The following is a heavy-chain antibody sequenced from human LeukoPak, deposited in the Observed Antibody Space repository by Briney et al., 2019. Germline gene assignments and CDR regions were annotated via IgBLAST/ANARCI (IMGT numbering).Heavy chain of an antibody. CDR1: GGSIGSYY. V-gene: IGHV4-59*01. CDR3: ARSYSSSWYHGYYYYMDV. Sequence: KPSETLSLTCTVSGGSIGSYYWSWIRQPPGKGLEWIGYIYDSGSTNYNPSLKSRVTISVDTSKNQFSLKLSSVTAADTAVYYCARSYSSSWYHGYYYYMDVWGKGTTVTVSS. J-gene: IGHJ6*03. CDR2: IYDSGST. D-gene: IGHD6-13*01.